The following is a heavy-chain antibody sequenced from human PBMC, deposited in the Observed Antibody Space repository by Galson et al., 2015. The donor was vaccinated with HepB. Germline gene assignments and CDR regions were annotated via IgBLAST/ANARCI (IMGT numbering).Heavy chain of an antibody. V-gene: IGHV1-18*01. Sequence: SVKVSCKASGYTFINYGISWVRQAPGQGLEWVGWISAYNGKTNYAQKLQGRVTMTTDTSTRTAYMELRSLRSDDTAVYYCARMGGGATMFGVVDWYYYNYGMDVWGQGTTVTVSS. CDR2: ISAYNGKT. D-gene: IGHD3-3*01. CDR3: ARMGGGATMFGVVDWYYYNYGMDV. J-gene: IGHJ6*02. CDR1: GYTFINYG.